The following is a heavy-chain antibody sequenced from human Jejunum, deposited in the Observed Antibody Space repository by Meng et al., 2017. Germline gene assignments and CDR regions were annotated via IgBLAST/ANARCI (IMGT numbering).Heavy chain of an antibody. V-gene: IGHV4-39*01. Sequence: QVQMQESGPGLVKPSETLSLTCTVSGGSISSTTTYWGWIRQPPGKTLEWIGSIYYSGSTHYNPSLKRRVFVSIDTSKDQFSLKLTSAAAADTAIYYCARVQMVRLFDSWGQGALVTVSS. CDR3: ARVQMVRLFDS. D-gene: IGHD5-18*01. CDR1: GGSISSTTTY. CDR2: IYYSGST. J-gene: IGHJ4*02.